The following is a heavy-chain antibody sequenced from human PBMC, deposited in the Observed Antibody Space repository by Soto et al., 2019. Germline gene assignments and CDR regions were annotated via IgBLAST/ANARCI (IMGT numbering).Heavy chain of an antibody. CDR2: INAGNGNT. CDR3: ARDRGWQQLISTNWFDP. CDR1: GYTFTTYV. Sequence: GASVKVSCKASGYTFTTYVMQWVRQAPGQRLEWMGWINAGNGNTKYSQKFQGRVTITRDTSASTAYMELSSLRSEDTAVYYCARDRGWQQLISTNWFDPWGQGTLVTVSS. J-gene: IGHJ5*02. V-gene: IGHV1-3*01. D-gene: IGHD6-13*01.